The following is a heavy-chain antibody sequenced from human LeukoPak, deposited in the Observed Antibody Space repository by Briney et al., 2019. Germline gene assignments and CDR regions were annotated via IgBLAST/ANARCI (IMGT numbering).Heavy chain of an antibody. CDR3: ARDVREELPGRY. J-gene: IGHJ4*02. V-gene: IGHV1-69*06. Sequence: ASVKVSCKASGGTFSSYAISWVRQAPGQGLEWVGGSIPIFGTANYAQKFEVRVTITADKSTSTAYMELSSLRSEDTAVYYCARDVREELPGRYWGQGTLVTVSS. D-gene: IGHD1-7*01. CDR2: SIPIFGTA. CDR1: GGTFSSYA.